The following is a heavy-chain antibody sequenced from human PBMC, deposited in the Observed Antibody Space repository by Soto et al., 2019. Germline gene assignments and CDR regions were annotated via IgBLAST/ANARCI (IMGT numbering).Heavy chain of an antibody. V-gene: IGHV3-21*01. J-gene: IGHJ3*02. CDR3: ARDPGIAVAGTRGDAFDI. CDR1: GFTFSSYS. Sequence: GSLRLSCAASGFTFSSYSMNWVRQAPGKGLEWVSSISSSSSYIYYADSVKGRFTISRDNAKNSLYLQMNSLRAEDTAVYYCARDPGIAVAGTRGDAFDIWGQGTMVTVSS. CDR2: ISSSSSYI. D-gene: IGHD6-19*01.